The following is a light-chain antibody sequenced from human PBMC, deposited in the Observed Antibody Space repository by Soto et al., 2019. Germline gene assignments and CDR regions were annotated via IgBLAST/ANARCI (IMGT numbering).Light chain of an antibody. V-gene: IGLV1-40*01. Sequence: QSVLTQPPSVSGAPGQRVTISCTGSSSNIGAGYDVHWYQQLPGTAPKLLIYGNSNRPSGVPDRFSGSKSGTSASLAITGLQAEDEADYYCQSYDSSLSRSVFGTGTKLTVI. CDR2: GNS. J-gene: IGLJ1*01. CDR1: SSNIGAGYD. CDR3: QSYDSSLSRSV.